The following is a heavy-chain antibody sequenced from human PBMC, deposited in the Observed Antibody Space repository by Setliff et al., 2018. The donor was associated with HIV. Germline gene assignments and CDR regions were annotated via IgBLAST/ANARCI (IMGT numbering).Heavy chain of an antibody. CDR2: INPSGGST. J-gene: IGHJ5*02. Sequence: ASVKVSCKTSGYTFTSHTIHWVRQAPGQGLEWMGIINPSGGSTSYAQKFQGRVTMTRDTSTSTVYMELSSLKSEDTAMYYCARDEGMTTRRGRFDPWGQGTLVTVSS. CDR1: GYTFTSHT. CDR3: ARDEGMTTRRGRFDP. D-gene: IGHD4-4*01. V-gene: IGHV1-46*01.